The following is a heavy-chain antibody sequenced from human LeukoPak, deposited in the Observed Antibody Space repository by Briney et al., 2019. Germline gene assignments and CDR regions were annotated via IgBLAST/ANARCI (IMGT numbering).Heavy chain of an antibody. CDR1: GFTFSSYG. J-gene: IGHJ4*02. Sequence: GGSLRLSSAASGFTFSSYGMHWVRQAPGKGLEWVAVISYDGSNKYYADSVKGRFTISRDNSKNTLYLQMNSLRAEDTAVYYCAKDENSGYGYWGQGTLVTVSS. D-gene: IGHD5-12*01. CDR3: AKDENSGYGY. CDR2: ISYDGSNK. V-gene: IGHV3-30*18.